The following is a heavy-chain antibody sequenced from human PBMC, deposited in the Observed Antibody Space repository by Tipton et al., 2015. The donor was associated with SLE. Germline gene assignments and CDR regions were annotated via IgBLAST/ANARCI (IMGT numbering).Heavy chain of an antibody. CDR2: IYYSGST. CDR1: GGSISSYY. V-gene: IGHV4-59*12. D-gene: IGHD6-13*01. Sequence: TLSLTCTVSGGSISSYYWSWIRQPQGKGLEWIGYIYYSGSTNYNPSLKSRVTISVDTSKNQFSLKLSSVTAADTAVYYCARGQGYSSSWGQGTLVTVSS. J-gene: IGHJ1*01. CDR3: ARGQGYSSS.